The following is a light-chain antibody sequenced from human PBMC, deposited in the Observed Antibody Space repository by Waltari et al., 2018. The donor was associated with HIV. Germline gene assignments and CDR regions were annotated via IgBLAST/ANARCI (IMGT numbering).Light chain of an antibody. V-gene: IGKV1-33*01. CDR3: QQCKKLPLT. J-gene: IGKJ4*01. CDR1: QDIENY. Sequence: DIHISQSPSSLSASLGGRVTIPCQASQDIENYLTWYQQKTGKSPNLLIYAASTLEVGVPSRFSGGGSGTDFNFTINNLQPDDFATYYCQQCKKLPLTFGGGTKVEMK. CDR2: AAS.